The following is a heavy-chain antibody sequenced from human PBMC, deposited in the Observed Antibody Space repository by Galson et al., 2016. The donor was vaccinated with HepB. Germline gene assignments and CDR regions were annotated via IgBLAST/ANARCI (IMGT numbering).Heavy chain of an antibody. Sequence: SETLSLTCSVSGGSINSGVHYWSWIRQHPGKGLEWIGEINHSGDSEYNPSLKSPITISIDTSKNQFSLKLSSVTAADTAVYYCARGNQWLKYYYYGMDVWGQGTTVTVSS. CDR2: INHSGDS. CDR1: GGSINSGVHY. D-gene: IGHD6-19*01. CDR3: ARGNQWLKYYYYGMDV. J-gene: IGHJ6*02. V-gene: IGHV4-39*07.